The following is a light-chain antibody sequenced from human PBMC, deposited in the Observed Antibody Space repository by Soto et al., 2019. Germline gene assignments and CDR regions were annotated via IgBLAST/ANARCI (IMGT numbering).Light chain of an antibody. Sequence: QSVLTQPASASGSPGQTIAISCSGGSSNIGSHTVNWYQQHPGTATRLLINSNTQRPSGVLDRFSGAKSGTSASLAITGLQSDAEGDYYCATLDDSLDGVVFGGGTKVTVL. CDR1: SSNIGSHT. CDR3: ATLDDSLDGVV. V-gene: IGLV1-44*01. J-gene: IGLJ2*01. CDR2: SNT.